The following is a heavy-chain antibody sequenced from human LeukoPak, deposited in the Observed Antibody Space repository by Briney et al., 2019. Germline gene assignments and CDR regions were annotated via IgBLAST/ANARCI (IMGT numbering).Heavy chain of an antibody. V-gene: IGHV1-8*01. CDR1: GYTFTSYD. Sequence: ASVKVSCKASGYTFTSYDINWVRQATGQGLEWMGWMNPNSGNTGYAQKFQGRVTMTRNTSISTAYMGLSSLRSEDTAVYYCARLLERRTGKYYFDYWGQGTLVTVSS. CDR3: ARLLERRTGKYYFDY. J-gene: IGHJ4*02. CDR2: MNPNSGNT. D-gene: IGHD1-1*01.